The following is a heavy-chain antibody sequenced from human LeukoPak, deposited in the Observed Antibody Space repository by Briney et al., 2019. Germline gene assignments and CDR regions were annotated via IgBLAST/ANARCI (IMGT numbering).Heavy chain of an antibody. D-gene: IGHD2-15*01. V-gene: IGHV4-31*03. J-gene: IGHJ4*02. Sequence: PSETLSLTCTVSGGSISSSSYYWSWIRQHPGKGLEWIGYIYYSGSTYYNPSLKSRVTISVDTSKNQFSLKLSSVTAADTAVYYCARISTCSGGSCYFDYWGQGTLVTVSS. CDR1: GGSISSSSYY. CDR3: ARISTCSGGSCYFDY. CDR2: IYYSGST.